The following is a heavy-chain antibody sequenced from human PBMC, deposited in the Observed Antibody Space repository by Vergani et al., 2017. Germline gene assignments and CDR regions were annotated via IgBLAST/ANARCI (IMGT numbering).Heavy chain of an antibody. J-gene: IGHJ3*02. Sequence: QVQLVQSGAEVKKPGSSVKVSCKASGGTFSSYDISWVRQGPGQGLEWMGRIITIFGTAKYAQKFQGRVTITADKSTSTAYMELSSLRSEDTAVYYCASIEMATVGDAVDIWGQGTMVTVSS. D-gene: IGHD5-24*01. V-gene: IGHV1-69*14. CDR2: IITIFGTA. CDR1: GGTFSSYD. CDR3: ASIEMATVGDAVDI.